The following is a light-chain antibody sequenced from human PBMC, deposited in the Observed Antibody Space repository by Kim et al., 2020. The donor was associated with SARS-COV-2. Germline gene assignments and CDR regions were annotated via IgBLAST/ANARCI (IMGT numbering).Light chain of an antibody. J-gene: IGKJ2*01. V-gene: IGKV1-5*03. CDR2: KAS. CDR3: QQYIIYPYA. CDR1: QSISSW. Sequence: DIQMTQSPSTLSASVGDRVTITCRASQSISSWLAWYQQKPGKAPKLLIYKASSLESGVPSRFSGSGSGTEFTLTISSLQPDDFATYYCQQYIIYPYAFGQGTKLEI.